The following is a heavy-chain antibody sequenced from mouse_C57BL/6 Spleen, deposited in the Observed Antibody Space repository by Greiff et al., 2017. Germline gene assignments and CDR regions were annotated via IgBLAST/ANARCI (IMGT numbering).Heavy chain of an antibody. D-gene: IGHD2-2*01. CDR3: AIGLRREGYYFDY. CDR1: GYTFTSYW. Sequence: VQLQQPGAELVKPGASVKVSCKASGYTFTSYWMHWVKQRPGQGLEWIGRIHPSDSDTNYNQKFKGQATLTVDKSSSTAYMQLSSLTSEDSAVYYCAIGLRREGYYFDYWGQGTTLTVSS. V-gene: IGHV1-74*01. CDR2: IHPSDSDT. J-gene: IGHJ2*01.